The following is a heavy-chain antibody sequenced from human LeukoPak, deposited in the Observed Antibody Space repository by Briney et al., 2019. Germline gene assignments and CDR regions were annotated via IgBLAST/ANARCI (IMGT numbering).Heavy chain of an antibody. J-gene: IGHJ4*02. V-gene: IGHV4-39*01. CDR1: GGSISSSSYY. CDR3: ARQPSGGWLQFATTFDY. Sequence: SETLSLTCTVSGGSISSSSYYWGWIRQPPGKGLEWIGSIYYSGSAYYNPSLKSRVTISVDTSKNQFSLKLSSVTAADTAVYYCARQPSGGWLQFATTFDYWGQGTLVTVSS. CDR2: IYYSGSA. D-gene: IGHD5-24*01.